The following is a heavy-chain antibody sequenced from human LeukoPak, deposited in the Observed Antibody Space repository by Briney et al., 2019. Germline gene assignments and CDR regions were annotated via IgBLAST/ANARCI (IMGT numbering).Heavy chain of an antibody. CDR3: ARGGSYLSAFDI. Sequence: GGSLRLSCAASGFTVSSNYMRWVRQAPGKGLEWVSVIYRGSSRFYADSVKCRCTISRDNSKNRLYLQMNSLRAEDTAVYYCARGGSYLSAFDIWGQGTMVTVSS. CDR2: IYRGSSR. V-gene: IGHV3-53*01. CDR1: GFTVSSNY. D-gene: IGHD1-26*01. J-gene: IGHJ3*02.